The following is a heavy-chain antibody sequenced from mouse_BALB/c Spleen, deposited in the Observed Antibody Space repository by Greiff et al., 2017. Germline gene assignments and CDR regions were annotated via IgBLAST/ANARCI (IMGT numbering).Heavy chain of an antibody. CDR2: IYPGDGDT. J-gene: IGHJ1*03. Sequence: QVQLQQSGAELVRPGSSVKISCKASGYAFSSYWMNWVKQRPGQGLEWIGQIYPGDGDTNYNGKFKGKATLTADKSSSTAYMQLSSLTSEDSAVYYCARVPYEYLDDGGKGTTGTGSA. CDR3: ARVPYEYLDD. CDR1: GYAFSSYW. D-gene: IGHD2-10*02. V-gene: IGHV1-80*01.